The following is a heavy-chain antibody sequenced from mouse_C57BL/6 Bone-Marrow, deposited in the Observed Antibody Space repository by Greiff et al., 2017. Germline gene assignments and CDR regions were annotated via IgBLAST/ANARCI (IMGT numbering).Heavy chain of an antibody. D-gene: IGHD2-4*01. V-gene: IGHV10-1*01. CDR3: VGHPLYDYDVEWFAY. CDR2: IRSKSNNYAT. Sequence: EVQLVESGGGLVQPKGSLKLSCAASGFSFNTYAMNWVRQAPGKGLEWVARIRSKSNNYATYYADSVKDRFTISRDDSESMLYLQMNNLKTEDTAMYYCVGHPLYDYDVEWFAYWGQGTLVTVSA. J-gene: IGHJ3*01. CDR1: GFSFNTYA.